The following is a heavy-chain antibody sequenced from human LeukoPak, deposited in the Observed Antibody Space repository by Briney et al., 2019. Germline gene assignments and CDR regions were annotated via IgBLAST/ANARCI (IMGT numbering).Heavy chain of an antibody. CDR3: AKEEDIAARPIDY. D-gene: IGHD6-6*01. V-gene: IGHV3-30*02. CDR1: GFTFSSYG. Sequence: GRSLRLSCAASGFTFSSYGMHWVRQAPGKGLEWVAFIRYDGSNKYYADSVKGRFTISRDNSKNTLYLQMNSLRAEDTAVYYCAKEEDIAARPIDYWGQGTLVTVSS. J-gene: IGHJ4*02. CDR2: IRYDGSNK.